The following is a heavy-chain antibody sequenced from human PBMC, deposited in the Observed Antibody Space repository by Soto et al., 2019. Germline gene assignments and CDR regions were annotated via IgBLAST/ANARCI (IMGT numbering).Heavy chain of an antibody. J-gene: IGHJ4*02. CDR3: AKEKATGATVTPYDY. Sequence: EVQLLESGGGLVQSGGSLRLSCAASGFTFSSYAMSWVRLAPGKRLEWVSGIGGSDGRTYYADSVKGRFTISRDNSKNTLDLQMNSLRAEDTAVYYCAKEKATGATVTPYDYWGQGTLVTVSS. V-gene: IGHV3-23*01. CDR1: GFTFSSYA. D-gene: IGHD4-17*01. CDR2: IGGSDGRT.